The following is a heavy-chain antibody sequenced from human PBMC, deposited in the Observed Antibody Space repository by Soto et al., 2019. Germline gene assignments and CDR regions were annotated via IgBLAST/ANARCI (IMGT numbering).Heavy chain of an antibody. CDR1: GDTFTDYY. V-gene: IGHV1-46*01. CDR3: ARGGHVVLVNAALDY. CDR2: VNPSGGHT. D-gene: IGHD2-21*01. J-gene: IGHJ4*02. Sequence: QVQLMQSGAEVKKPGASVKVSCKASGDTFTDYYIHWVRQAPGQGLEWMGTVNPSGGHTTYAQHFLGRVTMTRDRSTSTLYMELTSLTSDDTAIYYCARGGHVVLVNAALDYWGQGTLVTVSS.